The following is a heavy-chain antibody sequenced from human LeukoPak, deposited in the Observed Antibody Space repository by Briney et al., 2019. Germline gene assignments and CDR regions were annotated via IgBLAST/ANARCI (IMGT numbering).Heavy chain of an antibody. CDR3: ARGFDRSSWYRAFDY. CDR1: GFTFSSYG. Sequence: GGSLRLSCAASGFTFSSYGMHWVRQAPGKGLEWVAVIWYDGSNKYYADSVKGRFTISRDNSKNTLYLQMNSLRAEDTAVYYCARGFDRSSWYRAFDYWGQGTLVTVSS. D-gene: IGHD6-13*01. J-gene: IGHJ4*02. V-gene: IGHV3-33*01. CDR2: IWYDGSNK.